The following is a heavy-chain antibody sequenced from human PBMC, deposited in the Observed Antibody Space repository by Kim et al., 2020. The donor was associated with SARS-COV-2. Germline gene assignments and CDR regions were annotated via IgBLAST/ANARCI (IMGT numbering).Heavy chain of an antibody. CDR3: ARHPDIVVVPAASRHNGMDV. CDR2: IDPSDSYT. D-gene: IGHD2-2*01. V-gene: IGHV5-10-1*01. CDR1: GYSFTSYW. Sequence: GESLKISCKGSGYSFTSYWISWVRQMPGKGLEWMGRIDPSDSYTNYSPSFQGHVTISADKSISTAYLQWSSLKASDTAMYYCARHPDIVVVPAASRHNGMDVWGQGTTVTVSS. J-gene: IGHJ6*02.